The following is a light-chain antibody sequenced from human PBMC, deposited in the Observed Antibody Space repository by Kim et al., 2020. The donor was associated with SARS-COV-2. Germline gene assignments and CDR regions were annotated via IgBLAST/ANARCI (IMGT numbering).Light chain of an antibody. CDR1: QDITNY. CDR3: QQYRRYPPN. V-gene: IGKV1-16*01. Sequence: DVQMTQSPSSLSASVGDRVTITCRASQDITNYLAWFQLKPGKAPKSLIYDASSLQSGVPSRFSGSGSGTDFTLTISSLQPEDFATYYCQQYRRYPPNFGPGTKVDIK. CDR2: DAS. J-gene: IGKJ3*01.